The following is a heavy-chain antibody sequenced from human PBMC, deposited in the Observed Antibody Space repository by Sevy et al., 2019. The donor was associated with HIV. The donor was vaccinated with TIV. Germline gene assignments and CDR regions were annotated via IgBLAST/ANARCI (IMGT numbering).Heavy chain of an antibody. D-gene: IGHD6-13*01. CDR3: ARSLAAAENWFDX. V-gene: IGHV3-48*01. Sequence: GGSLRLSCVGSGFTFREYSMNWVRQAPGKGLEWXSYISGSSTTIEHADSVKGRFSISRDNADNSVFLQMNRLRVEDTAVYYCARSLAAAENWFDXWGQGTLVTVSS. CDR2: ISGSSTTI. CDR1: GFTFREYS. J-gene: IGHJ5*02.